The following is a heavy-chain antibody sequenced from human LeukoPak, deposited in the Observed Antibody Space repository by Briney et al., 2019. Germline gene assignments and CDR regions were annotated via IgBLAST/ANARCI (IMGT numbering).Heavy chain of an antibody. Sequence: GGSLRLSCAASGFTFTTYAMHWVRQAPGKGLEWVAVISSDGSNKYYADSVEGRFTISRDTSKNTLYLHMNSLRAEDTSMYYRARALSSSWHIFDYWGQGTQVTVSS. J-gene: IGHJ4*02. CDR3: ARALSSSWHIFDY. D-gene: IGHD6-13*01. CDR2: ISSDGSNK. CDR1: GFTFTTYA. V-gene: IGHV3-30-3*01.